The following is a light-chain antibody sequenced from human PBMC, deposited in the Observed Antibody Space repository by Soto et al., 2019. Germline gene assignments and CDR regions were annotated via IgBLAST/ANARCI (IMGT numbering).Light chain of an antibody. CDR1: QSVSSN. J-gene: IGKJ5*01. V-gene: IGKV3-15*01. Sequence: EIVMTQSPATLSVSPVERSTLSLSASQSVSSNLAWYQQKPGQAPRLLIYGASTRATGIPARFSGSGSGTEFTLTISSLQSEDFAVYYCQQYNNWPPITFGQGTRLEIK. CDR2: GAS. CDR3: QQYNNWPPIT.